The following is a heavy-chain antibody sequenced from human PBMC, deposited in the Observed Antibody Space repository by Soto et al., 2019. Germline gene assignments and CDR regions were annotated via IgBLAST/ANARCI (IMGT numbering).Heavy chain of an antibody. V-gene: IGHV3-33*01. CDR1: GFTFSSYG. CDR2: IWYDGSNK. D-gene: IGHD2-21*01. Sequence: QVQLVESGGGVVQPGRSLRLSCVASGFTFSSYGMHWVRQAPGKGLEWVAVIWYDGSNKYYADSVKGRFTISRDNSKNTLYLQMNSLRAEDTAVYYCARDRGGDGYNSGVVYYFDYWGQGTLVTVSS. CDR3: ARDRGGDGYNSGVVYYFDY. J-gene: IGHJ4*02.